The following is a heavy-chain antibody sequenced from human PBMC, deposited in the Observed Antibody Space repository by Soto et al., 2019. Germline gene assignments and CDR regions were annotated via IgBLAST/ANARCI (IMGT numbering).Heavy chain of an antibody. CDR1: GFTFSTYA. Sequence: EVQLLQSGGGLVQPGGSLRLSCAASGFTFSTYAMNWVRQAPGKGLEWVSAISGSGDATYYADSVRGRYTISRDNSKNMLYLQMNSLRAEDTAVYYCTKREPYAWGQGTLVTVSS. CDR2: ISGSGDAT. J-gene: IGHJ4*02. CDR3: TKREPYA. D-gene: IGHD2-8*01. V-gene: IGHV3-23*01.